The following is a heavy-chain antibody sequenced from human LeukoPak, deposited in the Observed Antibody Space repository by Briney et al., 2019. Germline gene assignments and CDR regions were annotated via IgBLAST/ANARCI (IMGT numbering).Heavy chain of an antibody. CDR1: GGSFSGYY. D-gene: IGHD6-6*01. CDR2: INHSGST. J-gene: IGHJ5*02. Sequence: PSETLSPTCAVYGGSFSGYYWSWIRQPPGKGLEWIGEINHSGSTNYNPSLKSRVTISVDTSKNQFSLKLSSVTAADTAVYYCARVGYSSSYNWFDPWGQGTLVTVSS. V-gene: IGHV4-34*01. CDR3: ARVGYSSSYNWFDP.